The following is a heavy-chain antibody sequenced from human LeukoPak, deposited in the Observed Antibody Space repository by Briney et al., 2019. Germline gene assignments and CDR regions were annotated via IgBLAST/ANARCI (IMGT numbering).Heavy chain of an antibody. CDR3: AKGARVMVRGVTTGFDY. J-gene: IGHJ4*02. Sequence: GESLRLPCAASGFTFSSYAMSWVRQAPGKGLEWVSAISGSGGSTYYADSVKGRFTISRDNSKNTLYLQMDSLRAEDTAVYYCAKGARVMVRGVTTGFDYWGQGTLVTVSS. CDR1: GFTFSSYA. CDR2: ISGSGGST. V-gene: IGHV3-23*01. D-gene: IGHD3-10*01.